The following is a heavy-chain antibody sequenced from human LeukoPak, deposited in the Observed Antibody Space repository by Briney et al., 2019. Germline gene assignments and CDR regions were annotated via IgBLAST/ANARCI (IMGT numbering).Heavy chain of an antibody. CDR2: INHSGST. CDR1: GGSISSGGYS. V-gene: IGHV4-30-2*01. D-gene: IGHD3-3*01. J-gene: IGHJ4*02. Sequence: PSQTLSLTCTVSGGSISSGGYSWSWIRQPPGKGLECIGEINHSGSTNYNPSLKSRVTISVDTSKNQFSLKLSSVTAADTAVYYCARTRFGVVNTVYFDYWGQGTLVTVSS. CDR3: ARTRFGVVNTVYFDY.